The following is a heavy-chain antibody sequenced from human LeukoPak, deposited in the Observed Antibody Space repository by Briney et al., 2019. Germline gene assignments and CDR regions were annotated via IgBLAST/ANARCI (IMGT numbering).Heavy chain of an antibody. Sequence: GVLRLSCSASGFTFGDHAMSWVRQAPGKGLEWVGFIRSKTYDGTTVYAASVKGRFTISRDDSKSIAYLQMNSLKTEDTAVYYCSRLVPYHDYWGQGTLVTVSS. CDR1: GFTFGDHA. D-gene: IGHD2-2*01. V-gene: IGHV3-49*04. CDR2: IRSKTYDGTT. J-gene: IGHJ4*02. CDR3: SRLVPYHDY.